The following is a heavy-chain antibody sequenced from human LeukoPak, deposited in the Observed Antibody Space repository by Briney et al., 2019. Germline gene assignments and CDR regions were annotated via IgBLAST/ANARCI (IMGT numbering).Heavy chain of an antibody. CDR2: IRTTSKTI. Sequence: PGGSLRLSCAASGFTFPDYYMTWIRQTPGQGLEWISYIRTTSKTIYYAESVKGRFSISRDNVKNTVYLQMDSLRADDTAVYFCAVGARLTRESGYPVFAYGGQGSQVTVSS. CDR1: GFTFPDYY. CDR3: AVGARLTRESGYPVFAY. D-gene: IGHD3-22*01. V-gene: IGHV3-11*01. J-gene: IGHJ4*02.